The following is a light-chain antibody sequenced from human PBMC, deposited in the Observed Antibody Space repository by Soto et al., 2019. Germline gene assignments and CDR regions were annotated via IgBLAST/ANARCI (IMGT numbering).Light chain of an antibody. CDR3: CSYTTTTSRV. V-gene: IGLV2-14*03. CDR1: SSDVGHYNY. J-gene: IGLJ1*01. Sequence: QSVLTQPASVSRSPGQSSTISCTGTSSDVGHYNYVSWYQQHPGNAPKLVIYDVSIRASGVSDRFSGSKSGNTASLTISGLQAEDEADYYCCSYTTTTSRVFGTGTKVTVL. CDR2: DVS.